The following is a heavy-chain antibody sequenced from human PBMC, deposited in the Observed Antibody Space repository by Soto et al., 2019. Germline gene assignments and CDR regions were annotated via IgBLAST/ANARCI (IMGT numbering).Heavy chain of an antibody. CDR3: ARSSFTAVDY. J-gene: IGHJ4*02. CDR1: GYTFTSHT. Sequence: QVQLVQSGTEVKKPGASVKVSCKASGYTFTSHTIHWMRQAPGQSLEWMAWINVNNDNTKYSHKFQGQVSLTMDTSASTVYMELSSLRSEDTAVYYCARSSFTAVDYWGQGTLVSVSS. CDR2: INVNNDNT. D-gene: IGHD5-18*01. V-gene: IGHV1-3*01.